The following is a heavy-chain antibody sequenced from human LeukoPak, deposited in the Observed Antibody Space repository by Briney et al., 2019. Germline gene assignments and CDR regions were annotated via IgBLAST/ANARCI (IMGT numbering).Heavy chain of an antibody. CDR3: AKDPRGGYYLYYFDY. Sequence: PGGSLRLSCAASGFTFSSYEMNWVRQAPGKGLEWVSYISSSGSTIYYADSLKGRFTISRDNSKNTLYLQMNSLRAEDTAVYYCAKDPRGGYYLYYFDYWGQGTLVTVSS. CDR1: GFTFSSYE. CDR2: ISSSGSTI. J-gene: IGHJ4*02. D-gene: IGHD3-22*01. V-gene: IGHV3-48*03.